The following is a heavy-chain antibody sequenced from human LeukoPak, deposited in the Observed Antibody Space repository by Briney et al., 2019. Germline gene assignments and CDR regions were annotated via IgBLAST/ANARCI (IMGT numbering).Heavy chain of an antibody. Sequence: GGSLRLSCGASGFTFSSYGMHWVRQAPGKGLEWVAFIRYGSNKYYADSVKGRFTISRDNSKNTVYLQMSSLRAADTAVYYCARSPGIVGANYFDYWGQGTLVTVSS. D-gene: IGHD1-26*01. V-gene: IGHV3-30*02. CDR2: IRYGSNK. J-gene: IGHJ4*02. CDR1: GFTFSSYG. CDR3: ARSPGIVGANYFDY.